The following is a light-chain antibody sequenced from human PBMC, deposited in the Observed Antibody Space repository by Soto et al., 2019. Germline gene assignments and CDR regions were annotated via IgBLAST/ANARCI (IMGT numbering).Light chain of an antibody. CDR1: RSDIGDSNF. Sequence: QSVLTQPASVSGSPGQSVTISCTGPRSDIGDSNFISWYQHSPGKAPRLLIYQANNRPSGVSGRFSGSKAGNTASLTISGLLDDDEADYFCASFRSGTILVFGSGTRSPS. CDR2: QAN. J-gene: IGLJ1*01. CDR3: ASFRSGTILV. V-gene: IGLV2-14*01.